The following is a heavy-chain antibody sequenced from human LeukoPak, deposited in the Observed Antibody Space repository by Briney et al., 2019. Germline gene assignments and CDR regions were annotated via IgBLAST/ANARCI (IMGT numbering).Heavy chain of an antibody. CDR2: ISGSAGGT. J-gene: IGHJ6*02. D-gene: IGHD5-18*01. CDR3: ARVIVGGYSYGSGMDV. V-gene: IGHV3-23*01. CDR1: GFTFSTYA. Sequence: AGGSLRLSCAASGFTFSTYAMSWVRQAPGKGLEWVSTISGSAGGTYYADSVKGRFTISRDNSKNTLYLQMNSLRAEGTAVYYCARVIVGGYSYGSGMDVWGQGTTVTVSS.